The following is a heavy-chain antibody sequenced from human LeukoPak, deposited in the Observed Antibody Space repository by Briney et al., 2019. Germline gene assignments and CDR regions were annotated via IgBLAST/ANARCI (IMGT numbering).Heavy chain of an antibody. Sequence: ASVKVSCKASGYTFTSYYMHWVRQAPGQGLEWMVIINPSGGSTSYAQKFQGRVTMTRDTSTSTVYMELSSLRSEDTAVYYCARNPPSYYDILTGSAPGDHFDYWGQGTLVTVSS. J-gene: IGHJ4*02. V-gene: IGHV1-46*01. CDR2: INPSGGST. D-gene: IGHD3-9*01. CDR1: GYTFTSYY. CDR3: ARNPPSYYDILTGSAPGDHFDY.